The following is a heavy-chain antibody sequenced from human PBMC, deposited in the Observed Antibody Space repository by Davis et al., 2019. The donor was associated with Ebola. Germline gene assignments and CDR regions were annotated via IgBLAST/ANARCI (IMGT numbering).Heavy chain of an antibody. D-gene: IGHD4-17*01. CDR3: ARDPRCDI. Sequence: ASVKVSCKASGYITGYYMHWVRQAPGQGLEWMGWINPNSGGSTTYAQKFQGRVTMTRDTSTRTVYMELSSLRSEDTAVYYCARDPRCDIWGQGTMVTVSS. CDR1: GYITGYY. J-gene: IGHJ3*02. CDR2: INPNSGGST. V-gene: IGHV1-46*01.